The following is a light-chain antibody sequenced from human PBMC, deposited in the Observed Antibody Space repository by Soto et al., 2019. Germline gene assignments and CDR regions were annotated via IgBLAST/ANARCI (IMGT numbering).Light chain of an antibody. CDR2: SND. CDR1: SSNIGSNA. Sequence: QAVVTQPPSASETPGQRVTISCSGSSSNIGSNAVHWYQQHPGTAPKVVIYSNDQRPSGVPDRFSGSKSGTSASLAISGLQSEDEADYYCAAWDDSLNGVVFGGGTKVTVL. V-gene: IGLV1-44*01. CDR3: AAWDDSLNGVV. J-gene: IGLJ2*01.